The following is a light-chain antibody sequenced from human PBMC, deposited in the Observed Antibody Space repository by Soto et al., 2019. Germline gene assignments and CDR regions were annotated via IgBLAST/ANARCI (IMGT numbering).Light chain of an antibody. CDR3: QQYDTSPRT. Sequence: EIVLTQSPGTLSLSPGERATLSCRASQSVNTIYFAWYQQKPGQAPRLLIYSTSNRATGIPDGFSGSGSGTDFTLTISRLEPEDFAVYYCQQYDTSPRTFGQGTKVDIK. CDR1: QSVNTIY. CDR2: STS. J-gene: IGKJ1*01. V-gene: IGKV3-20*01.